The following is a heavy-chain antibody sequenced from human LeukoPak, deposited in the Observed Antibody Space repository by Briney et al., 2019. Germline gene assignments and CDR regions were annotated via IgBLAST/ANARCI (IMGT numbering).Heavy chain of an antibody. D-gene: IGHD3-22*01. V-gene: IGHV4-4*07. Sequence: SETLSLTCTASGGSISSYYWSWIRQPAGKGLEWIGRIYTSGSTNYIPSLKSRVTMSVDTSKNQFSLKLSSVTAADTAVYYCARDSSGSKALDYWGQGTLVTVSS. J-gene: IGHJ4*02. CDR3: ARDSSGSKALDY. CDR1: GGSISSYY. CDR2: IYTSGST.